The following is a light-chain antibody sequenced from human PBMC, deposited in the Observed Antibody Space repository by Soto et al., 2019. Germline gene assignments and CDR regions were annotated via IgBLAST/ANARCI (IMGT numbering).Light chain of an antibody. J-gene: IGLJ2*01. V-gene: IGLV7-46*01. CDR3: LVSYSGAVV. CDR2: DTS. CDR1: TGAVTSGHF. Sequence: QAVVTQEPSVTVSPGGTVTLTCASNTGAVTSGHFPFWFQQKPGQAPRTLIYDTSNKHSWTPGRFSGSLLGGKAALTLSGAQPEDEAVYYYLVSYSGAVVFGGGTKLTVL.